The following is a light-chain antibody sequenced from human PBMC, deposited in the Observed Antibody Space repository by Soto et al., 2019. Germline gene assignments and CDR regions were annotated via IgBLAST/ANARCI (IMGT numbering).Light chain of an antibody. J-gene: IGLJ1*01. V-gene: IGLV1-44*01. CDR1: SSNIGRNT. CDR3: AAWDDSLNGYV. CDR2: SNN. Sequence: QSVLTQPPSASGTPGQRVTISCSGGSSNIGRNTVNWYQQLPGTAPKLLIHSNNQRPSGVPDRFSGSKSGTSASLAISGLQSEDEADYYCAAWDDSLNGYVFGTGTKLTVL.